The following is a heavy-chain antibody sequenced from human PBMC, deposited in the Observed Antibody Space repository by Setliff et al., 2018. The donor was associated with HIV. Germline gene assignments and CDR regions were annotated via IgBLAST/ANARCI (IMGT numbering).Heavy chain of an antibody. CDR1: SYSISSGYY. D-gene: IGHD3-22*01. CDR3: ARLRITMIMMLNYFDY. J-gene: IGHJ4*02. Sequence: SETLSLTCAVSSYSISSGYYWGWIRQPPGKGLEWIGNIYYSGSTYYNPSLKSRVTISVDTSENQFSLRLTSVTAADTAVYFCARLRITMIMMLNYFDYWGQGTLVTVSS. CDR2: IYYSGST. V-gene: IGHV4-38-2*01.